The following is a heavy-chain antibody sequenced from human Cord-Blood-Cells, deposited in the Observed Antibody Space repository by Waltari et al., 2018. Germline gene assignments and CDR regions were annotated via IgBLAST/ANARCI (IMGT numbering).Heavy chain of an antibody. J-gene: IGHJ3*02. CDR3: ARDNGFTRNAFDI. Sequence: EVQLVESGGGLVQPGGSLRLSCAAFGFPFSSYEMNWVRQAPGQGLEWVVYISSSGRTIYYADSVKGRFTSSRDNAKNSLYLQMNSLRAEDTAVYYCARDNGFTRNAFDIWGQGTMVTVSS. D-gene: IGHD3-10*01. CDR1: GFPFSSYE. V-gene: IGHV3-48*03. CDR2: ISSSGRTI.